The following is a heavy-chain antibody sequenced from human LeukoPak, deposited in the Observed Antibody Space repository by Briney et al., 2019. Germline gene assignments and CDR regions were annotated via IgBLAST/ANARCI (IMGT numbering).Heavy chain of an antibody. CDR3: ARDAVGGYPHSDWFDP. D-gene: IGHD3-22*01. J-gene: IGHJ5*02. Sequence: ASVKVSCKASGYTFTSYAMHWVRQAPGQGLEWMGWINPNSGGTNYAQKFQGRVTMTRDTSISTAYMELSRLRSDDTAVYYCARDAVGGYPHSDWFDPWGQGTLVTVSS. V-gene: IGHV1-2*02. CDR1: GYTFTSYA. CDR2: INPNSGGT.